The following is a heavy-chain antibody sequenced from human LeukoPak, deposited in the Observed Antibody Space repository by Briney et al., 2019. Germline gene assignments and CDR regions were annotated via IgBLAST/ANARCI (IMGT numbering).Heavy chain of an antibody. J-gene: IGHJ4*02. D-gene: IGHD6-13*01. Sequence: ASVKVSCKTSGYTFTNYGITWVRQAPGQGLEWMAWMSTNTNYARKFRGRVTLTTDTSTSTAYMELRSLRSDDTAVYYCARERESSNTWTAIAYWGQGTLVTVSS. CDR3: ARERESSNTWTAIAY. CDR2: MSTNT. V-gene: IGHV1-18*01. CDR1: GYTFTNYG.